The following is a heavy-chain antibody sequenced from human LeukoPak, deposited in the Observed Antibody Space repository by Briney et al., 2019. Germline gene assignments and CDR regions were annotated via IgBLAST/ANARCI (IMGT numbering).Heavy chain of an antibody. CDR2: ISYDGSNK. J-gene: IGHJ4*02. CDR3: ARDAEDSYLAY. CDR1: GFTFSTYG. D-gene: IGHD5-18*01. V-gene: IGHV3-30*03. Sequence: QPGRSLRLSCAASGFTFSTYGMHWVRQAPGKGLEWVAVISYDGSNKYYADSVKGRFTISRDNSKNALYLQMNSLRAEDTAVYYCARDAEDSYLAYWGQGTLVTVSS.